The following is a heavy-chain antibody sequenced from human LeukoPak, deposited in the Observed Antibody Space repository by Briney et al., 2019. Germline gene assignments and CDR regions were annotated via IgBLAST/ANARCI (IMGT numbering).Heavy chain of an antibody. CDR2: INPNSGGT. Sequence: ASVKVSCKASGYTFTGYYMHWVRQAPGQGLEWMGWINPNSGGTNYAQKFQGRVTMTRDTSISTAYMELSRLRSDDTAVYYCARGAVLRFLEWLPPDYWGQGTLVTVSS. CDR1: GYTFTGYY. CDR3: ARGAVLRFLEWLPPDY. J-gene: IGHJ4*02. V-gene: IGHV1-2*02. D-gene: IGHD3-3*01.